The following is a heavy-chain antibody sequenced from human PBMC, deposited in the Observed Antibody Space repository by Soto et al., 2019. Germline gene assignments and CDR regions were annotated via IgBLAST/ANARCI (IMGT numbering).Heavy chain of an antibody. D-gene: IGHD3-22*01. CDR1: GFTFSSYW. V-gene: IGHV3-7*01. J-gene: IGHJ6*02. CDR3: AREKTQYYYDSSGYYRDYYYYYGMDV. Sequence: GGSLRLSCAASGFTFSSYWMSWVRQAPGKGLEWVANIKQDGSEKYYVDSVKGRFTISRDNAKNSLYLQMNSLRAEDTAVYYCAREKTQYYYDSSGYYRDYYYYYGMDVWGQGTTVTVSS. CDR2: IKQDGSEK.